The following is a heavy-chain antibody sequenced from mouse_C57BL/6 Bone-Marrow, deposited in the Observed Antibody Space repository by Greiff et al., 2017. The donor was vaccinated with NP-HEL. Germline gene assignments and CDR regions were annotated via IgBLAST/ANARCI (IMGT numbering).Heavy chain of an antibody. CDR1: GFTFSDAW. J-gene: IGHJ3*01. D-gene: IGHD1-1*01. CDR3: TRPHGSAWFAY. CDR2: IRNKANNHET. V-gene: IGHV6-6*01. Sequence: EVKVEESGGGLVQPGGSMKLSCAASGFTFSDAWMDWVRQSPEKGLEWVAEIRNKANNHETYYAESVKGRFTISRDDSKSSVYLQMNSLRAEDTGIYYCTRPHGSAWFAYWGQGTLVTVSA.